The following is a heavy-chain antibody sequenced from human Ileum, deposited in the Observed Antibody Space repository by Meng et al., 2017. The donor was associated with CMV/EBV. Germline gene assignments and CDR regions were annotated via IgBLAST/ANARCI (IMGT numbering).Heavy chain of an antibody. J-gene: IGHJ4*02. CDR2: IDTNTGNP. CDR3: ARDGLSGRYFDY. D-gene: IGHD1-26*01. V-gene: IGHV7-4-1*02. Sequence: QVHLVQSGSELKKPGASVKVSCKTSGYTFTNNNIIWVRQAPEQGPEWMGWIDTNTGNPTYAQGFTGRFVFSLDISVSTTYLQISSLKAEDTAVYYCARDGLSGRYFDYWGQGTLVTVSS. CDR1: GYTFTNNN.